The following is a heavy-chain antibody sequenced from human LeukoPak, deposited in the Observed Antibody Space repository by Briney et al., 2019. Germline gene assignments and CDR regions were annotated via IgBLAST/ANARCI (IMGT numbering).Heavy chain of an antibody. CDR1: GGSINSYY. CDR2: IDYSGSS. J-gene: IGHJ4*02. V-gene: IGHV4-59*01. D-gene: IGHD5-18*01. Sequence: PSETLSLTCTVSGGSINSYYWSWIRQSPEKGLEWIAYIDYSGSSNYNPSLKSRVSISIDTSKNQFSLGLTSVTAADTAVYYCARFQNGYSYGLYYFDTWGQGTLVTVSS. CDR3: ARFQNGYSYGLYYFDT.